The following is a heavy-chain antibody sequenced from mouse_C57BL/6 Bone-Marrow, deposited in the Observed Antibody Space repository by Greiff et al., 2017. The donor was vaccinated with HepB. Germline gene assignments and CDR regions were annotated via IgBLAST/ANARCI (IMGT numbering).Heavy chain of an antibody. CDR2: ISYDGSN. CDR3: AREGGLRRGYYYAMDY. Sequence: DVKLQESGPGLVKPSQSLSLTCSVTGYSITSGYYWNWIRQFPGNKLEWMGYISYDGSNNYNPSLKNRISITRDTSKKQFFLKLNSVTTEDTATYYCAREGGLRRGYYYAMDYWGQGTSVTVSS. V-gene: IGHV3-6*01. CDR1: GYSITSGYY. D-gene: IGHD2-4*01. J-gene: IGHJ4*01.